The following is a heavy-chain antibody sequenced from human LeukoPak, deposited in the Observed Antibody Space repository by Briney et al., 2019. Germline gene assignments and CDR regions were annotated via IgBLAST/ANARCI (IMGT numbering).Heavy chain of an antibody. CDR2: INPTDGST. Sequence: ASVNVSCKASGYTFTTHYMHWVREAPGQGLEWMGIINPTDGSTNYAQKFQGRVTMTRYTSTSTVYMELSSLRSEDTAVYYCARGPAAHYYFDYWGQGTLVTVSS. J-gene: IGHJ4*02. CDR1: GYTFTTHY. V-gene: IGHV1-46*01. CDR3: ARGPAAHYYFDY. D-gene: IGHD2-2*01.